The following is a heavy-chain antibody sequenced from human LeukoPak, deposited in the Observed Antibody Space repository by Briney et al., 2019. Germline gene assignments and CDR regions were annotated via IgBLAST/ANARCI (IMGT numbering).Heavy chain of an antibody. D-gene: IGHD3-22*01. CDR3: ATYDSSGYLDY. CDR2: FDPADDKT. CDR1: GYSLTELS. J-gene: IGHJ4*02. V-gene: IGHV1-24*01. Sequence: ASVKVSCKVSGYSLTELSVHWVRQAPGKGLEWMGGFDPADDKTIFAQKFQGRVTLTEDTSTDTAYMELSSLRSEDTAVYYCATYDSSGYLDYWGQGALVTVSS.